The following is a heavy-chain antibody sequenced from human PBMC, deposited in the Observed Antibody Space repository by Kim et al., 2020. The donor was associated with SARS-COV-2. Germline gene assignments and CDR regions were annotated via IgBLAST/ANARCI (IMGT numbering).Heavy chain of an antibody. CDR3: VRDRMGGAFDV. D-gene: IGHD3-16*01. CDR2: I. V-gene: IGHV3-48*02. J-gene: IGHJ3*01. Sequence: IYYADSVEGRFTISRDNAKNSLLLQMNSLGNEDTAVYYCVRDRMGGAFDVWGQGTMVTVSS.